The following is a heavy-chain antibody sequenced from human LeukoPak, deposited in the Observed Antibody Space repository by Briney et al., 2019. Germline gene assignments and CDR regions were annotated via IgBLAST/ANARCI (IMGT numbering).Heavy chain of an antibody. CDR1: GGSVSSGSYY. V-gene: IGHV4-39*01. Sequence: PSETLSLTCTVSGGSVSSGSYYWGWIRQPPGKGLEWIGSIYYSGSTYYNPSLKSRVTISVDTSKNQFSLKLSSVTAADTAVYYCTRSEMATIFGYWGQGTLVTVSS. D-gene: IGHD5-24*01. J-gene: IGHJ4*02. CDR3: TRSEMATIFGY. CDR2: IYYSGST.